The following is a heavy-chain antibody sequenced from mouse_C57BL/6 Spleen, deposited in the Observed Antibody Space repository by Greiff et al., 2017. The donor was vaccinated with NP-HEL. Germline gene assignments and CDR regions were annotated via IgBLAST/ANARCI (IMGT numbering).Heavy chain of an antibody. CDR1: GYTFTSYW. V-gene: IGHV1-59*01. CDR2: IDPSDSYT. J-gene: IGHJ3*01. D-gene: IGHD2-3*01. Sequence: QVQLQQPGAELVRPGTSVKLSCKASGYTFTSYWMHWVKQRPGQGLEWIGVIDPSDSYTNYNQKFKGKATLTVDTSSSTAYMQLSSLTSEDSAVYYCANLMVTSSWFAYWGQGTLVTVSA. CDR3: ANLMVTSSWFAY.